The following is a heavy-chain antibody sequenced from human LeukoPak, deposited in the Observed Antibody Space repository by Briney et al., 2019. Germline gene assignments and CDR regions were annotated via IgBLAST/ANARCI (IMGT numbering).Heavy chain of an antibody. V-gene: IGHV4-59*01. Sequence: SETLSLTCTVSGGSISSYCWSWIRQPPGKGLEWIGYIYDSGNTNYNPSLKSRVTISVDTSKNQFSLKVRSVTAADTAVYYCAKGEGDYWGQGTLVTVSS. D-gene: IGHD2-21*01. CDR1: GGSISSYC. CDR3: AKGEGDY. CDR2: IYDSGNT. J-gene: IGHJ4*02.